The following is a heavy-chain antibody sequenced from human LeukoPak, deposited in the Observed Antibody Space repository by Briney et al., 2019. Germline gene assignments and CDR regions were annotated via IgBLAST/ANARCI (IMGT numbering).Heavy chain of an antibody. CDR1: GYTLTELS. V-gene: IGHV1-24*01. D-gene: IGHD3-10*01. CDR3: AKVGKDYYYGSGSYYYFDY. J-gene: IGHJ4*02. Sequence: ASVKVSCKVSGYTLTELSMHWVRQAPGKGLEWMGGFDPEDGETIYAQKFQGRVTMTEDTSTDTAYMELSSLRSEDTAVYYCAKVGKDYYYGSGSYYYFDYWGQGTLVTVSS. CDR2: FDPEDGET.